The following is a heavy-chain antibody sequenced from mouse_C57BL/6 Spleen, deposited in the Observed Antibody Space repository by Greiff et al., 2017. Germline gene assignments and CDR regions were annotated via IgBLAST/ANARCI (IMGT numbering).Heavy chain of an antibody. CDR3: THNWDDYFDY. CDR2: IDPENGDT. CDR1: GFNIKDDY. Sequence: EVQLQQSGAELVRPGASVKLSCTASGFNIKDDYMHWVKQRPEQGLEWIGWIDPENGDTEYASKFQGKATITADTSSNTAYLQLSSLTSEDTAVYYCTHNWDDYFDYWGQGTTLTVSS. J-gene: IGHJ2*01. V-gene: IGHV14-4*01. D-gene: IGHD4-1*02.